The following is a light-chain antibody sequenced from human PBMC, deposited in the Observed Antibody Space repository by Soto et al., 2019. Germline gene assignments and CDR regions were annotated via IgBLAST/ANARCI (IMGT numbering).Light chain of an antibody. J-gene: IGLJ2*01. Sequence: QSVLTQPASVSGSRGQSITISCTGTSSDVGNYNLVSWYQQYPGKAPKLMIYEDIKRPSGVSHRFSGSKSGNTASLTISGLQTEDEAAYYCCSYAGSSTVVFGGGTKLTVL. CDR3: CSYAGSSTVV. CDR2: EDI. V-gene: IGLV2-23*01. CDR1: SSDVGNYNL.